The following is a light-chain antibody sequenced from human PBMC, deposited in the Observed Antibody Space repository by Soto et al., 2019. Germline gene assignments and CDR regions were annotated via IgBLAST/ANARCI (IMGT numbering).Light chain of an antibody. CDR1: STDVGRYNY. J-gene: IGLJ1*01. CDR3: TSYTSDSTYV. Sequence: QSALTQPASVSGSPGQSITISCTGTSTDVGRYNYVSWYQQHPGKAPKLMVYDVSNRPSWGSNRFSGSKSGITASLTISGLQAEDEADYCCTSYTSDSTYVFGTGTKLTVL. V-gene: IGLV2-14*01. CDR2: DVS.